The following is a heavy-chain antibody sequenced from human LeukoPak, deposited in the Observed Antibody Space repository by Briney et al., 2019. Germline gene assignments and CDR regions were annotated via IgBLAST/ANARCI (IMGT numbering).Heavy chain of an antibody. CDR3: ARIGSGSYSYYYYYYMDV. CDR1: GFTFSSYS. J-gene: IGHJ6*03. V-gene: IGHV3-21*01. Sequence: KTGGSLRLSCAASGFTFSSYSMNWVRQAPGKGLEWVSSISSSSSYIYYADSVKGRFTISRDNAKNSLYLQMNSLRAEDTAVYYCARIGSGSYSYYYYYYMDVWGKGTTVTVSS. D-gene: IGHD1-26*01. CDR2: ISSSSSYI.